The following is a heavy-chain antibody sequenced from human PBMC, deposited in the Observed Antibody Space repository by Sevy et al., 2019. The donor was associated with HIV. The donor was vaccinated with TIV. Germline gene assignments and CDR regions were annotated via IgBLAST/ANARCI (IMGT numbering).Heavy chain of an antibody. CDR2: IWYDGSNK. CDR3: AREGGYDYVWGSYRYSRYFDY. Sequence: GSLRLSCAASGFTFSSYGMHWVRQAPGKGLEWVAVIWYDGSNKYYADSVKGRFTISRDNSKNTLYLQMNSLRAEDTAVYYCAREGGYDYVWGSYRYSRYFDYWGQGTLVTVSS. J-gene: IGHJ4*02. D-gene: IGHD3-16*02. V-gene: IGHV3-33*01. CDR1: GFTFSSYG.